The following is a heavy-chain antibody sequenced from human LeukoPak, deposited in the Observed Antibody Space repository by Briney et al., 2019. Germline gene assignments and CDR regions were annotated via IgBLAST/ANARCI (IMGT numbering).Heavy chain of an antibody. CDR3: AKDREEMTTVWYFDL. J-gene: IGHJ2*01. V-gene: IGHV3-30*18. Sequence: GGSLRLSCAASGFTFSSYGMHWVRQAPGKGLEWVAVISYDGNNKYYADSVRGRFTISRDNSKNTLYLQMNTLRAEDTAFYYCAKDREEMTTVWYFDLWGRGTLVTVSS. CDR1: GFTFSSYG. D-gene: IGHD4-11*01. CDR2: ISYDGNNK.